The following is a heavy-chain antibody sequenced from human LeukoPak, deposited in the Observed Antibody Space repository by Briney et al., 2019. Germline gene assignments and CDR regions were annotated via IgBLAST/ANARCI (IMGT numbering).Heavy chain of an antibody. D-gene: IGHD2-15*01. CDR3: AKLPRDCSGGSCYRGLFVDY. J-gene: IGHJ4*02. V-gene: IGHV3-23*01. CDR1: GFTFSSYA. Sequence: GGSLRLSCAASGFTFSSYAMSWVRQAPGKGLEWVSAISGSGGSTYYADSVKGRFTISRDNSKNTLYLQMNSLRAEDTAVYYCAKLPRDCSGGSCYRGLFVDYWGQGTLVTVSS. CDR2: ISGSGGST.